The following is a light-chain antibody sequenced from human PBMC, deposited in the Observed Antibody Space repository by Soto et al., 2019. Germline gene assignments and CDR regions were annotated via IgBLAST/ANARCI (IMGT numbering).Light chain of an antibody. V-gene: IGKV3-15*01. Sequence: EIVMTQSPPTLSLSPGERATLSCRASQRISTNVAWYQHKPGQAPRLLIYSASTRATGLPARFSGSGSGTEFTLTISSLQSEDFAVYYCQQYKDWPTFGQGTRLEIK. CDR2: SAS. CDR1: QRISTN. J-gene: IGKJ5*01. CDR3: QQYKDWPT.